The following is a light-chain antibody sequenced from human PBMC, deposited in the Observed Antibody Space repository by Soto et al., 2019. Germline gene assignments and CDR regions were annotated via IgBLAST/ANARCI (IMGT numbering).Light chain of an antibody. V-gene: IGLV2-14*01. Sequence: QSALTQPASVSGSPGQSITISCTGTSSDIGYYNYVSWYQHHPGKVPKLIIYEVNNRPSGVSNRFSGSKSGNTASLTISGLLAKDEADYSCSSYTRTNIVLFGGGTKLTVL. CDR1: SSDIGYYNY. J-gene: IGLJ2*01. CDR3: SSYTRTNIVL. CDR2: EVN.